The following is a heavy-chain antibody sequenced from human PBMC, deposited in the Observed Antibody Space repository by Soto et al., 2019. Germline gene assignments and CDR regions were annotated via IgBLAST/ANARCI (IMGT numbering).Heavy chain of an antibody. V-gene: IGHV4-39*01. D-gene: IGHD6-19*01. CDR1: GGSINSSSYF. J-gene: IGHJ5*02. CDR2: IYSSGRT. Sequence: SQTLSLTCSVSGGSINSSSYFWGWVRQPPGKGLSWLGSIYSSGRTYDNPSLRSRVTISVDPSKNQFSLKLSSVTAADTAVFYCARHYSSGSRNWFNPWGQGSLV. CDR3: ARHYSSGSRNWFNP.